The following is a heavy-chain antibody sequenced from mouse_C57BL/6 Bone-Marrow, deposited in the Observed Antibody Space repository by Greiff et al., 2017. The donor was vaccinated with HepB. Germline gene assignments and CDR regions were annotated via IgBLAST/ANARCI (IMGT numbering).Heavy chain of an antibody. CDR2: IYPGDGDT. Sequence: VQLQQSGPELVKPGASVKISCKASGYAFSSSWMNWVKQRPGKGLEWIGRIYPGDGDTNYNGKFKGKATLTADKSSSTAYMQLSSLTSEDSAVYFCARDWDGSYFDYWGQGTTLTVSS. CDR1: GYAFSSSW. D-gene: IGHD4-1*01. J-gene: IGHJ2*01. V-gene: IGHV1-82*01. CDR3: ARDWDGSYFDY.